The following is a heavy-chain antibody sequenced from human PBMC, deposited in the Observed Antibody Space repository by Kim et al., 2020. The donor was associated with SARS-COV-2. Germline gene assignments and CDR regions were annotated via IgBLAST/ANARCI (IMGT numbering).Heavy chain of an antibody. D-gene: IGHD4-17*01. J-gene: IGHJ4*02. V-gene: IGHV4-39*01. Sequence: YYNPALKSRVTISVETSKNQFSLKLSSVTAADTAVYYCARHDTSNYGIDYWGQGTLVTVSS. CDR3: ARHDTSNYGIDY.